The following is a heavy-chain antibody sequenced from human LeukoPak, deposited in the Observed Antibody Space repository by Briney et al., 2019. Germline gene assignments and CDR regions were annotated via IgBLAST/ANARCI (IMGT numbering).Heavy chain of an antibody. V-gene: IGHV4-39*07. D-gene: IGHD6-19*01. CDR1: GGSISSSSYY. CDR2: IYHSGST. CDR3: ARGTGSSGLDYFDY. J-gene: IGHJ4*02. Sequence: SETLSLTCTVSGGSISSSSYYWGWIRQPPGKGLEWIGSIYHSGSTYYNPSLKSRVTIAVETSKNQFSLKLSSVTAADKAVYYCARGTGSSGLDYFDYWGQGTLVTVSS.